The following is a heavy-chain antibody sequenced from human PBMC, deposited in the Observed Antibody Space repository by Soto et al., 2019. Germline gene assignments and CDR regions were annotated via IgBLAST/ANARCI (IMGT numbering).Heavy chain of an antibody. D-gene: IGHD1-7*01. V-gene: IGHV4-34*01. CDR2: INHSGST. J-gene: IGHJ4*02. Sequence: SETLSLTCAVSGGSFSGYYWSWIRQPPGKGLEWIGEINHSGSTNYNPSLKSRVTISVDTSKNQFSLKLSSVTAADTAVYYCATVRRITGTRGLFDYWGQGTLVTVSS. CDR3: ATVRRITGTRGLFDY. CDR1: GGSFSGYY.